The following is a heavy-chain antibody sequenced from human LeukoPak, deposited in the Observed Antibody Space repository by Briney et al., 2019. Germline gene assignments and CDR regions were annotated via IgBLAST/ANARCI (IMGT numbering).Heavy chain of an antibody. V-gene: IGHV4-59*01. CDR1: GGSISSYY. CDR3: ARDLGYSYGYGGYFDY. D-gene: IGHD5-18*01. CDR2: IYYSGST. J-gene: IGHJ4*02. Sequence: PSETLSLTCTVSGGSISSYYWSWIRQPPGKGLEWIGYIYYSGSTNYNPSLKSRVTISVDTSKNQFSLKLSSVTAADTAVYYCARDLGYSYGYGGYFDYWGQGTLVTVSS.